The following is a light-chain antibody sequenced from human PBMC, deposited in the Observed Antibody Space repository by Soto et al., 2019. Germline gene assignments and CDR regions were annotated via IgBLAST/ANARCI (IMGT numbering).Light chain of an antibody. J-gene: IGKJ4*01. CDR2: SAY. V-gene: IGKV1-27*01. CDR3: QTFTSAPFT. Sequence: DSQMTQSRSSLSSSVGDRVTITCRAGQGISNHLAWYQQKPGKLPNLLIYSAYILQSGVTSRFSGSGSGTDFTLTINSLQPEDVAIYYCQTFTSAPFTVGGVTQVDTK. CDR1: QGISNH.